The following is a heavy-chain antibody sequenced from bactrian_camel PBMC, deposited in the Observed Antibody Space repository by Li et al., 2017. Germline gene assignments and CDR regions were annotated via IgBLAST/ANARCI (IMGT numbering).Heavy chain of an antibody. CDR2: LYTAGDST. Sequence: HVQLVESGGGSVQTGGSLKLSCVASGEGVYNSACMGWFRQAPGQKREAVAALYTAGDSTFYADSVKGRFTISQDNSKNTLYLQMNSLKPEDTAMYYCAAERSRFYWCRPGTDAGYRHWGQGTQVTVS. CDR3: AAERSRFYWCRPGTDAGYRH. J-gene: IGHJ4*01. V-gene: IGHV3S54*01. D-gene: IGHD5*01. CDR1: GEGVYNSAC.